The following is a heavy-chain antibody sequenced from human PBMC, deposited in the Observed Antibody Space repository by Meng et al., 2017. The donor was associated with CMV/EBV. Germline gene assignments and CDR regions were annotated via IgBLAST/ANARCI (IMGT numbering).Heavy chain of an antibody. J-gene: IGHJ4*02. CDR1: GFTFSSYG. CDR2: IKQDGSEK. Sequence: LSLTCAASGFTFSSYGMHWVRQAPGKGLEWVANIKQDGSEKYYVDSVKGRFTISRDNAKNSLYLQMNSLRAEDTAVYYCARDTRAATDYWGQGTLVTVSS. CDR3: ARDTRAATDY. D-gene: IGHD2-15*01. V-gene: IGHV3-7*01.